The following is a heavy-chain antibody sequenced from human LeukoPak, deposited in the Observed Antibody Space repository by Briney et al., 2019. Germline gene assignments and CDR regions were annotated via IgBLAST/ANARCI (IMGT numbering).Heavy chain of an antibody. CDR1: GFTFSSHA. Sequence: GGSLRLSCAASGFTFSSHAMHWVRQAPGKGLEWVAVISYDGSNKYYADSVKGRFTISRDNSKNTLYLQMNSLRAEDTAVYYCARDPSGRGGRPEDYFDYWGQGTLVTVSS. J-gene: IGHJ4*02. CDR3: ARDPSGRGGRPEDYFDY. V-gene: IGHV3-30-3*01. D-gene: IGHD3-10*01. CDR2: ISYDGSNK.